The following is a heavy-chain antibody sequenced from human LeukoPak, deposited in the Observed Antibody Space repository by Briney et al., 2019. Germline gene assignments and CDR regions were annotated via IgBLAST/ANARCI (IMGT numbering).Heavy chain of an antibody. CDR2: LSYSGTT. CDR1: GDSIRAYY. Sequence: KPSETLSLTCTVSGDSIRAYYWSWFRQPPGKGLEWIGYLSYSGTTNYNPSLESRVTISEDTSKQVFSLHLNSVTAADTAMYYCARGRGDRGFYYYYVDVWGKGTAITDSS. J-gene: IGHJ6*03. CDR3: ARGRGDRGFYYYYVDV. V-gene: IGHV4-59*01. D-gene: IGHD2-21*02.